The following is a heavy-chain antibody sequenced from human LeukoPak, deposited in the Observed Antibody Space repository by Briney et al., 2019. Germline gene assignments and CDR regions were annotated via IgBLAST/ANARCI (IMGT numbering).Heavy chain of an antibody. Sequence: SETLSLTCTVSGGSISSYYWSWIRQPPGKGLEWIGYIYYSGSTNYNPSLKSRVTISVDTSKNQFSLKLSSVTAADTAVYYCARDGSGWSDAFDIWGQGTMVTVSS. J-gene: IGHJ3*02. CDR3: ARDGSGWSDAFDI. CDR2: IYYSGST. D-gene: IGHD6-19*01. CDR1: GGSISSYY. V-gene: IGHV4-59*12.